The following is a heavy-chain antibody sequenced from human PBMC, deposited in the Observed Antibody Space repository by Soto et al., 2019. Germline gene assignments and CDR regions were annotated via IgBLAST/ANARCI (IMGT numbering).Heavy chain of an antibody. CDR2: IKSKTDGGTT. Sequence: GGSLRLSCAASGFTFSNAWMSWVRQAPGKGLEWVGRIKSKTDGGTTDYAAPVKGRFTISRDDSKNTLYLQMNSLKTEDTAVYYCPTDPPLYYDFWSGSYGMDVWGQGTTVTVSS. CDR1: GFTFSNAW. D-gene: IGHD3-3*01. J-gene: IGHJ6*02. CDR3: PTDPPLYYDFWSGSYGMDV. V-gene: IGHV3-15*01.